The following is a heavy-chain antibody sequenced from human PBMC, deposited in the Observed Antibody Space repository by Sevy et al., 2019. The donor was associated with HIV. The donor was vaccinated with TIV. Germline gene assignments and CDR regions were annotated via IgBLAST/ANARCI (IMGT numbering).Heavy chain of an antibody. CDR3: AKGGGGHYDPDEIGYYFYYYNMDV. V-gene: IGHV3-23*01. CDR1: GFSFDSYG. D-gene: IGHD3-22*01. CDR2: ISGSGTRT. Sequence: GGSLRLSCAVSGFSFDSYGMTWVRQAPGKGLEWVSGISGSGTRTYYADSVKGRFIISRDNSKNTLYLQMNSLRSEDSGVYYWAKGGGGHYDPDEIGYYFYYYNMDVWGKGTTVTVSS. J-gene: IGHJ6*03.